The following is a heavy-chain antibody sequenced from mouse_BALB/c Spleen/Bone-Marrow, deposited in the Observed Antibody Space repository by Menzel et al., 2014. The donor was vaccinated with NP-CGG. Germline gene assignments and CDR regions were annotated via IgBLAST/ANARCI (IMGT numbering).Heavy chain of an antibody. V-gene: IGHV14-3*02. CDR3: ARSYGSSPFDY. J-gene: IGHJ2*01. D-gene: IGHD1-1*01. CDR2: IDPANGNT. CDR1: GFNIKDTY. Sequence: VQLQHSGAELVKPGASVKLSCTASGFNIKDTYMHWVKQRPEQGLEWIGRIDPANGNTKYDPKFQGKATITADTSSNTAYLQLSSLTSEDTAVYYCARSYGSSPFDYWGQGTTLTVPS.